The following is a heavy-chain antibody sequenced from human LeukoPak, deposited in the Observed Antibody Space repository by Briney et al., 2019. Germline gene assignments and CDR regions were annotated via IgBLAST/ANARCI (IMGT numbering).Heavy chain of an antibody. J-gene: IGHJ5*02. D-gene: IGHD6-13*01. CDR2: INSDGSST. V-gene: IGHV3-74*01. CDR3: VKDSDELIAAVYNWFDP. CDR1: GFTISSYW. Sequence: GGSLRLSCAASGFTISSYWMHWVRQGPGKGLVWVSRINSDGSSTTYADSVKGRFTISRDNAKNTLYLQMNSLRAEDTAVYYCVKDSDELIAAVYNWFDPWGQGTQVTVSS.